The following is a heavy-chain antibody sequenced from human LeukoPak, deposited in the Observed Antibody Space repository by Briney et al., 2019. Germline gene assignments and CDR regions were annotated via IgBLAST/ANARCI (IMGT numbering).Heavy chain of an antibody. Sequence: SETLSLTCTVSGGSISSSSYYWGWIRQPPGKGLEWIGSIYYSGSTYYNPSLKSRVTISVDTSKNQFSLKLSSVTAADTAVYYCAREGRVVQGSTSTYYMDVWGKGTTVTVSS. CDR2: IYYSGST. J-gene: IGHJ6*03. CDR3: AREGRVVQGSTSTYYMDV. D-gene: IGHD2-2*01. V-gene: IGHV4-39*07. CDR1: GGSISSSSYY.